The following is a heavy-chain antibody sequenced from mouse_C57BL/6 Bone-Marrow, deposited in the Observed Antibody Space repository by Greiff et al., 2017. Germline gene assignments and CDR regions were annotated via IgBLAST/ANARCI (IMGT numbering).Heavy chain of an antibody. V-gene: IGHV3-6*01. CDR2: ISYDGSN. Sequence: VQLKESGPGLVKPSPSLSLTCSVTGYSITSGYYWNWIRQSPGNKLEWRGNISYDGSNNYNPYLKNQISITRDTSKNKFFLKLNPVTTEDTATYYCARRVSNWFYSMDHWPQGTSVSLSS. D-gene: IGHD4-1*01. CDR1: GYSITSGYY. CDR3: ARRVSNWFYSMDH. J-gene: IGHJ4*01.